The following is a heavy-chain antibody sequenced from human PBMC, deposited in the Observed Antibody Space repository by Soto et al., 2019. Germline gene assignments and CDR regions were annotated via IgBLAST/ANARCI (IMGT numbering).Heavy chain of an antibody. CDR2: IWYDGSNK. Sequence: GGSLRLSCAASGLTFSSYGMHGVGQAQGKLLELVAVIWYDGSNKYYADSVKGRFTISRDNSKNTLYLQMNSLRAEDTAVYYCARGDNDILTGYSGGVYWGQGILVTVSS. J-gene: IGHJ4*02. V-gene: IGHV3-33*01. D-gene: IGHD3-9*01. CDR1: GLTFSSYG. CDR3: ARGDNDILTGYSGGVY.